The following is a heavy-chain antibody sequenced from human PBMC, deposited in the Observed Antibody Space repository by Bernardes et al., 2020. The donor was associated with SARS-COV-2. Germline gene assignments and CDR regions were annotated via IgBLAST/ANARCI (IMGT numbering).Heavy chain of an antibody. V-gene: IGHV3-15*01. Sequence: GGSLRLSCAASGLTLSNAWMSWVRKAPGKGLEWVGRIKSNTDGGTIEYPASVKGRFTISRDDSKNTLYLQMNNLITDDTGVYYCTTGFSSGWFEYYFDYWGQGTLVTVSS. D-gene: IGHD6-19*01. CDR2: IKSNTDGGTI. CDR1: GLTLSNAW. J-gene: IGHJ4*02. CDR3: TTGFSSGWFEYYFDY.